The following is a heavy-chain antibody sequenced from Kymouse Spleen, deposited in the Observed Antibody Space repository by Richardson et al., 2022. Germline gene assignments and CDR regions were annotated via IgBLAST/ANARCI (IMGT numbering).Heavy chain of an antibody. V-gene: IGHV3-30*18. CDR2: ISYDGSNK. D-gene: IGHD6-19*01. J-gene: IGHJ6*02. CDR3: AYSSGWSYYYYGMDV. Sequence: QVQLVESGGGVVQPGRSLRLSCAASGFTFSSYGMHWVRQAPGKGLEWVAVISYDGSNKYYADSVKGRFTISRDNSKNTLYLQMNSLRAEDTAVYYCAYSSGWSYYYYGMDVWGQGTTVTVSS. CDR1: GFTFSSYG.